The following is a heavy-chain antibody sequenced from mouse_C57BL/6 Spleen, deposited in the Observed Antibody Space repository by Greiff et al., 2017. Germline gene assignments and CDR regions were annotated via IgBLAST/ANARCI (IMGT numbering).Heavy chain of an antibody. Sequence: VQLQQPGAELVKPGASVKLSCKASGYTFTSYWMHWVKQRPGQGLEWIGMIHPTSGSTNYNEKFKSKATLTVDKSSSTAYMQLSSLTSEDSAVYYCAREDYYDYDGAYWGQGTTLTVSS. J-gene: IGHJ2*01. CDR2: IHPTSGST. CDR3: AREDYYDYDGAY. CDR1: GYTFTSYW. D-gene: IGHD2-4*01. V-gene: IGHV1-64*01.